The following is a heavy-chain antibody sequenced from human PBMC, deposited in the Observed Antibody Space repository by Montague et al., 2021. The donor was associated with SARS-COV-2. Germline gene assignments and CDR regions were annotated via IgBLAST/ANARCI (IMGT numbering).Heavy chain of an antibody. D-gene: IGHD3-10*01. CDR3: ARLGDGVVPSPILGVGPYYSYYYMGV. J-gene: IGHJ6*03. CDR1: GGSFSTYS. Sequence: SETLSLTCAVHGGSFSTYSWNWIRQPPGKVLEWIGEIHHGGSTNYNPSLKSRVTISADTSKNQFSLKLTSVAAADTAVYYCARLGDGVVPSPILGVGPYYSYYYMGVWGKGTTVTVSS. V-gene: IGHV4-34*01. CDR2: IHHGGST.